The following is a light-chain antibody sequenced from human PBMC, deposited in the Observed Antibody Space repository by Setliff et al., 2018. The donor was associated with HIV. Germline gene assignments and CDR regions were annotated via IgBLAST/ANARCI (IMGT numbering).Light chain of an antibody. CDR2: SNN. Sequence: QSVLTQPPSASGTPGQRVTISCSGSSSNIGSNTVNWYKQLPGTAPKLLMYSNNQRPSGVPDRFSGSKPGTSASLAISGLQSEDEADYYCAVWDDILNAFFVFGTGTK. V-gene: IGLV1-44*01. CDR1: SSNIGSNT. CDR3: AVWDDILNAFFV. J-gene: IGLJ1*01.